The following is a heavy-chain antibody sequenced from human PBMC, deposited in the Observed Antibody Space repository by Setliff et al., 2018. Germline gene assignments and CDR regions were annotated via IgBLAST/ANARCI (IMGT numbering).Heavy chain of an antibody. CDR3: ARVAQYSSSSFYYYYYGMDV. CDR1: GGSISSSSYY. J-gene: IGHJ6*02. V-gene: IGHV4-39*07. CDR2: IYYSGST. Sequence: SETLSLTCTVSGGSISSSSYYWGWIRQPPGKGLEWIGSIYYSGSTYYNPSLKSRVTISVDTSKNQFSLKLSSVTAADTAVYYCARVAQYSSSSFYYYYYGMDVWGQGTTVTV. D-gene: IGHD6-6*01.